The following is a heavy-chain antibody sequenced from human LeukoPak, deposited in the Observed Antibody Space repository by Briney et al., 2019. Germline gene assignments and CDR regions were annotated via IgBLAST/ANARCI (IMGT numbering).Heavy chain of an antibody. CDR1: GFTFSSYW. J-gene: IGHJ4*02. CDR2: INGDGTAT. Sequence: PGGSLRLSCAASGFTFSSYWMHWVRQAPGKGLVWVSRINGDGTATWYADSVKGRFTISRDNAKNTLYLQMNSLRAEDTAVYYCARDMSSSCDYWGQGTLVTVSS. CDR3: ARDMSSSCDY. D-gene: IGHD6-13*01. V-gene: IGHV3-74*01.